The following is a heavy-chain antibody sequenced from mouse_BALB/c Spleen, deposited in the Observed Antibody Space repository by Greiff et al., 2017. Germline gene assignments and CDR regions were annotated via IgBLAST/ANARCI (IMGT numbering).Heavy chain of an antibody. Sequence: DVKLVESGGGLVQPGGSRKLSCAASGFTFSSFGMHWVRQAPVKGLEWVAYISSGSSTIYYEDTVKGRFTISRDNPKNTLFLQMTSLRSEDTAMYYCAREYGSSPRYFDDWGEGAAHTVSS. V-gene: IGHV5-17*02. D-gene: IGHD1-1*01. CDR2: ISSGSSTI. J-gene: IGHJ2*01. CDR1: GFTFSSFG. CDR3: AREYGSSPRYFDD.